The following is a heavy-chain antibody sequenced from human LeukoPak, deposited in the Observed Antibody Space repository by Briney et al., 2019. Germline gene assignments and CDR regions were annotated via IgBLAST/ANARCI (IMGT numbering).Heavy chain of an antibody. CDR3: ARRQAYCSSTSCAHGNWFDP. V-gene: IGHV4-4*09. CDR2: IYTSGST. CDR1: GGSISSYY. D-gene: IGHD2-2*01. Sequence: SETLSLTCTVSGGSISSYYWSWIRQPPGKGLEWIGYIYTSGSTNYNPSLKSRVTISVDTSKNQFSLKLSSVTAADTAVYYCARRQAYCSSTSCAHGNWFDPWGQGTLVTVSS. J-gene: IGHJ5*02.